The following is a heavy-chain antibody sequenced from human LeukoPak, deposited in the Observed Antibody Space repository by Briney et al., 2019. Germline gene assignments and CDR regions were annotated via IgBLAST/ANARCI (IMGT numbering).Heavy chain of an antibody. CDR1: GGSISGYY. D-gene: IGHD3-10*01. V-gene: IGHV4-59*01. J-gene: IGHJ4*02. Sequence: SETLSLTCTVSGGSISGYYWSWSRQPPGKGVEWIGNFYHNRGAWYKSSLKSRVTTSVDTSKNEFSLRLSSVTAADTAVYYCARASRELFSFTFDYWGQGTLVTVSS. CDR3: ARASRELFSFTFDY. CDR2: FYHNRGA.